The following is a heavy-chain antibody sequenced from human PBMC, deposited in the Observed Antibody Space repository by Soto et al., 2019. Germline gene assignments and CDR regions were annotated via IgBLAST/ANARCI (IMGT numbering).Heavy chain of an antibody. CDR1: GGTLSSYT. D-gene: IGHD2-15*01. V-gene: IGHV1-69*08. CDR2: VITNLGVT. CDR3: ARDKGYCSDTSCPDFDY. J-gene: IGHJ4*02. Sequence: QVQLVKSGAEVKKPGSSVKVSCKASGGTLSSYTFSWVRQAPGQGLEWMGRVITNLGVTNYAKKFQGRFTIVVDTSTSTAYMELNSPRYEGTAVYYCARDKGYCSDTSCPDFDYWGQGTLVTVSS.